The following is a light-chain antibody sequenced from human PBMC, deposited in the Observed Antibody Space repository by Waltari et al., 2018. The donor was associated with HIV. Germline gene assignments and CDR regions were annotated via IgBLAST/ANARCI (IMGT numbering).Light chain of an antibody. V-gene: IGLV2-23*02. J-gene: IGLJ3*02. CDR3: CSYAGSRTWV. Sequence: QSALTQPASVSGSPGQSITISCTGTSSDIGGYNYVSWYQQHPGKAPKLMIYDVSKRPSGVSNRFSVSKSGNTASLTISGLQAEDETDYYCCSYAGSRTWVFGGGTKLTVL. CDR2: DVS. CDR1: SSDIGGYNY.